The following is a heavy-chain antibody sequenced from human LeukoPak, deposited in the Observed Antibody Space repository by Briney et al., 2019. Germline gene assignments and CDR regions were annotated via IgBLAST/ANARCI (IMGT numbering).Heavy chain of an antibody. Sequence: ASVKVSCKASGYTFTNYAMNWVRQAPGQGLEWMGWINPNSGGTNYAQKFQGRVTMTRDTSISTAYMELSRLRSDDTAVYYCARSRPYNWNYFDYWGQGTLVTVSS. CDR3: ARSRPYNWNYFDY. CDR1: GYTFTNYA. V-gene: IGHV1-2*02. J-gene: IGHJ4*02. D-gene: IGHD1-1*01. CDR2: INPNSGGT.